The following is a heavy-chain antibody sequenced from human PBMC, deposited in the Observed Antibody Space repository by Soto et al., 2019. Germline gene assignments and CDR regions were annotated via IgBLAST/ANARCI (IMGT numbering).Heavy chain of an antibody. CDR2: IIPIFGTA. Sequence: GASVKVSCKASGGTFSSYAISWVRQAPGQGLEWMGGIIPIFGTANYAQKFQGRVTITADESTSTAYMELSSLRSEDTAVYYCAREHRHSSGWYCDYWGQGTLVTVSS. CDR3: AREHRHSSGWYCDY. D-gene: IGHD6-19*01. J-gene: IGHJ4*02. CDR1: GGTFSSYA. V-gene: IGHV1-69*13.